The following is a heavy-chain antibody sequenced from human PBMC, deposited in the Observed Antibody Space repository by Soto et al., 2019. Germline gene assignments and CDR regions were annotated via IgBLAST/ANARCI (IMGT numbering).Heavy chain of an antibody. J-gene: IGHJ4*02. Sequence: QVQLQESGPGLLKPSETLSLSCTVSGSSISGYVWNWIRQTPGKGLEWIGYFFHRGNTRYNPSLERRVAISVETAKNLVSLNLTSVTAADTGVYYCARDLDGRYSTGPGHWGQGTLVTVSS. D-gene: IGHD1-26*01. V-gene: IGHV4-59*01. CDR2: FFHRGNT. CDR3: ARDLDGRYSTGPGH. CDR1: GSSISGYV.